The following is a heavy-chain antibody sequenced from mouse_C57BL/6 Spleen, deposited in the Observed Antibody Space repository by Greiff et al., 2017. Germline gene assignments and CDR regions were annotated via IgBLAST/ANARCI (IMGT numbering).Heavy chain of an antibody. V-gene: IGHV1-69*01. CDR2: IDPSDSYT. J-gene: IGHJ4*01. CDR1: GYTFTSYW. D-gene: IGHD3-2*02. CDR3: ARRNSSGRYYYAMDY. Sequence: QVQLQQPGAELVMPGASVKLSCKASGYTFTSYWMHWVKQRPGQGLEWIGEIDPSDSYTNYNQKFKGKSTLTVDKSSSTAYMQLSSLTSEDSAVYYCARRNSSGRYYYAMDYWGQGTSVTVSS.